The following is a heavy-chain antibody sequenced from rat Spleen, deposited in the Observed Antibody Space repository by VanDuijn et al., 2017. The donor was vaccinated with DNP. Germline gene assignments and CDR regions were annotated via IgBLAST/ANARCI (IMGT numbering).Heavy chain of an antibody. D-gene: IGHD1-1*01. CDR2: ISNTGGST. CDR3: TRDSGDWYFDF. CDR1: GFTFNNYW. Sequence: EVQLVESGGGLVQPGRSLKVSCVASGFTFNNYWMTWVRQAPGKGLEWVATISNTGGSTHYPDSVKGRFSLSRDNAKSTLYLQMDSLRSEDTATYFCTRDSGDWYFDFWGQGVMVTVSS. J-gene: IGHJ2*01. V-gene: IGHV5-31*01.